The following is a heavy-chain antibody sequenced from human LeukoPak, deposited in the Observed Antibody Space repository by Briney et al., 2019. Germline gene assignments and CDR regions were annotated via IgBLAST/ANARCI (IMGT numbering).Heavy chain of an antibody. CDR1: GYTFTASY. Sequence: ASMKVSGKASGYTFTASYIHWVRQAPGQGLEWRGWINPNSSDTNYAQKFQGRVPMTRDTSINTAYMELTRLRSDDTALYYCARDHYYGSANSLHYDYWGQGTLVTVSS. CDR3: ARDHYYGSANSLHYDY. D-gene: IGHD3-10*01. V-gene: IGHV1-2*02. CDR2: INPNSSDT. J-gene: IGHJ4*02.